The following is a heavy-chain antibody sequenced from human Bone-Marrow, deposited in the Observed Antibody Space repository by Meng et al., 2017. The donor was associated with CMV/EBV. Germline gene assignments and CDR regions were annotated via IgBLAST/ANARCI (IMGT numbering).Heavy chain of an antibody. CDR1: GFTFSSYA. Sequence: CAASGFTFSSYAMTWVRQAPGEGLAWVSSIGDNGGSAYYADSVKGRYTISRDNSKNTLYLQMNSLRAEDTAVYYCAKDLSSAWFGDYWGQGTLVTVSS. D-gene: IGHD6-19*01. V-gene: IGHV3-23*01. J-gene: IGHJ4*02. CDR3: AKDLSSAWFGDY. CDR2: IGDNGGSA.